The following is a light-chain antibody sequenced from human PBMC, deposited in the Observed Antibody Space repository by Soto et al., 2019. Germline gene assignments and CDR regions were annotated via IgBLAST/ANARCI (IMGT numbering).Light chain of an antibody. CDR1: QSVSSN. J-gene: IGKJ1*01. CDR3: QQYNHWWT. V-gene: IGKV3-15*01. Sequence: DIGFTESRATWSLSRGESATRSCRASQSVSSNLAWYQQKPGQAPRLLIYGTSTRATGIPGRFSGSGSGTDFTLTISSLQSEDFAVYYCQQYNHWWTFGQGTKVDIK. CDR2: GTS.